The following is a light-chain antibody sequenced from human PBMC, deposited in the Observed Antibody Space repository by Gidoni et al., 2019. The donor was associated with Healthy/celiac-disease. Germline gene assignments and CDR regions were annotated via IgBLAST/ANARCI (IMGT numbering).Light chain of an antibody. CDR3: QQSYSTPT. CDR2: AAS. CDR1: QSISSY. V-gene: IGKV1-39*01. Sequence: DTQMTQSPSSLSASVGDRVTITCRASQSISSYLNWYQQKPGKAPKLLIYAASSLQSGVPSRFSGSGSGTDFTLTISSLQPEDFATYYCQQSYSTPTFXGXTKVEIK. J-gene: IGKJ4*01.